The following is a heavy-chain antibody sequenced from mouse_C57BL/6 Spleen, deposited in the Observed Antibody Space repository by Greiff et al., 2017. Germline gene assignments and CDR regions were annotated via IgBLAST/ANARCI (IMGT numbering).Heavy chain of an antibody. CDR1: GYAFSSSW. J-gene: IGHJ2*01. CDR2: IYPGDGDT. D-gene: IGHD3-3*01. V-gene: IGHV1-82*01. CDR3: AREGDRNYFDY. Sequence: QVQLQQSGPELVKPGASVKISCKASGYAFSSSWMNWVKQRPGQGLEWIGRIYPGDGDTNYNGKFKGKATLTADKSSSTAYMQLSSLTSEDSAVYFCAREGDRNYFDYWGQGTTLTVSS.